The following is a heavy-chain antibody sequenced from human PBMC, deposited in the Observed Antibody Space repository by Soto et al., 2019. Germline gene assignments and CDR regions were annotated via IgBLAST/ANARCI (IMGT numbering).Heavy chain of an antibody. D-gene: IGHD2-15*01. CDR3: ATVGYCSEDSCYTLTIRYGMDV. Sequence: QVQLVESGGGVVQPGRSLRLSCEASGFTFSEYGMHWVRQAPGKGLEWVAGISHRGDNKYSADSVKGRFTISRDNSKNMLFLQMTSMRVEDTAVYHCATVGYCSEDSCYTLTIRYGMDVWGQGTTVIVSS. V-gene: IGHV3-30-3*01. CDR1: GFTFSEYG. CDR2: ISHRGDNK. J-gene: IGHJ6*02.